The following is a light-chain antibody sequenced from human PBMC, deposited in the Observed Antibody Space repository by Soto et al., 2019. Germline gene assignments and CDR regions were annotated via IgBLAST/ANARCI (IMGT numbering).Light chain of an antibody. V-gene: IGLV1-47*01. J-gene: IGLJ2*01. CDR3: AAWDDSLSFVV. CDR1: SSNIGSNY. CDR2: RNN. Sequence: QSVLTQPPSASGTPGQRVTISCSGSSSNIGSNYVYWYQQLPGTAPKLLIYRNNQRPSGVPDRFSGSKSGTSASLAISGLRSEDEDDYYCAAWDDSLSFVVFGGGTKLTVL.